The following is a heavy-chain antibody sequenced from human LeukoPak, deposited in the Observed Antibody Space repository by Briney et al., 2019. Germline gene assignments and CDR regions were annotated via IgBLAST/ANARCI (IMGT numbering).Heavy chain of an antibody. V-gene: IGHV3-30-3*01. CDR3: ARGRGSGSFPYYYGMDV. Sequence: GGSLRLSCAASGFTFSSYAMHWVRQAPGKGPEWVAVISYDGSNKYYADSVKGRFTISRDNSKNTLYLQMNSLRAEDTAVYYCARGRGSGSFPYYYGMDVWGQGTTVTVSS. CDR2: ISYDGSNK. J-gene: IGHJ6*02. CDR1: GFTFSSYA. D-gene: IGHD3-10*01.